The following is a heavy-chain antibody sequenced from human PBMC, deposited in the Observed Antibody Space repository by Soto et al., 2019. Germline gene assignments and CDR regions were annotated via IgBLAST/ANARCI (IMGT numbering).Heavy chain of an antibody. CDR2: VYDRATT. Sequence: QVQLQESGPGLVKPSETLSLTCTLSGGSISTYYWSWIRQPPGKGLEWIGYVYDRATTSYNPSLKTRVTTAADTSKIQFSLNLRSVTAADTGVYFCARIRSVFSGGRNDYWGQGILVTVSS. V-gene: IGHV4-59*08. D-gene: IGHD2-15*01. CDR3: ARIRSVFSGGRNDY. CDR1: GGSISTYY. J-gene: IGHJ4*02.